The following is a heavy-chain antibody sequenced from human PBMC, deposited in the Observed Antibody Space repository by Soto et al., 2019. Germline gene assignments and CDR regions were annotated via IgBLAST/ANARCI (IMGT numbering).Heavy chain of an antibody. V-gene: IGHV3-7*01. CDR1: GFTFSSYW. D-gene: IGHD3-10*01. CDR3: ARSLYASGSYAPY. J-gene: IGHJ4*02. Sequence: EVQLVESGGGLVQWGGSLRLSCAASGFTFSSYWMSWVRQAPGKGLEWVANIIQDGSEKYYVDSVKGRFTISRDNAKNSLYLQMNSLRVEDTAVYCCARSLYASGSYAPYWGQGTLVTVSA. CDR2: IIQDGSEK.